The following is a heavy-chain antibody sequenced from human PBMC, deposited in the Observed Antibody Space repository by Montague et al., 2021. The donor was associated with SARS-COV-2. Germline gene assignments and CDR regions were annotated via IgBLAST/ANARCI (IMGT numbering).Heavy chain of an antibody. Sequence: SLRLSCAASVFTFSSYEMNLVRQAPGKGLEWVSYISSSVSTIYYADSVKVRFTISRDNAKNSLYLQMNSLRAEDTAVYYCARVKPSIAARNYFDYWGQGTLVTVSS. J-gene: IGHJ4*02. CDR3: ARVKPSIAARNYFDY. V-gene: IGHV3-48*03. CDR2: ISSSVSTI. CDR1: VFTFSSYE. D-gene: IGHD6-6*01.